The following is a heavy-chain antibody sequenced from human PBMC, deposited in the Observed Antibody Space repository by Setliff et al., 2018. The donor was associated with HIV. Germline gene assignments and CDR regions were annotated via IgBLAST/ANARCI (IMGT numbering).Heavy chain of an antibody. CDR2: IYSSGST. V-gene: IGHV4-4*08. J-gene: IGHJ4*02. D-gene: IGHD3-10*01. CDR3: VTTDYFYGRNNFEY. CDR1: GGSISSYY. Sequence: SETLSLTCTVSGGSISSYYWSWIRQPPGKGLEWIGNIYSSGSTNYNPSLKSRVTISVDTSKNQFSLKLSSVTAADTAVYYCVTTDYFYGRNNFEYWGQGAPVTVSS.